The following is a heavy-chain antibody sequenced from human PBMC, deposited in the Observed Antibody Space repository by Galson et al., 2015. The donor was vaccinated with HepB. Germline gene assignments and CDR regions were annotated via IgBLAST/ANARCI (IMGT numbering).Heavy chain of an antibody. CDR2: ITSDGSST. D-gene: IGHD5-18*01. Sequence: SLRLSCAASGFTFSSYWMHWVRQAPGKGLVWVSRITSDGSSTAYADSVKGRFTISRDNAKNTVYLQMNSLRAEDTAVYYCARGINVDTAMVSPYFDYWGQGTLVTVSS. CDR1: GFTFSSYW. V-gene: IGHV3-74*01. J-gene: IGHJ4*02. CDR3: ARGINVDTAMVSPYFDY.